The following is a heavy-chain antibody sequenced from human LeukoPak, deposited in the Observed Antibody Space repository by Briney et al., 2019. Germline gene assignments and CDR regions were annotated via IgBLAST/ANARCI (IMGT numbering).Heavy chain of an antibody. J-gene: IGHJ4*02. CDR2: IIPIFGTA. CDR3: ASCRVWGVIITYLFDY. Sequence: ASVKVSCKASGGTFSSYAISWVRQAPGQGLEWMGGIIPIFGTANYAQKFQGRVTITTDESTSTAYMELSSLRSEDTAVYYCASCRVWGVIITYLFDYWGQGTLVTVSS. V-gene: IGHV1-69*05. CDR1: GGTFSSYA. D-gene: IGHD3-10*01.